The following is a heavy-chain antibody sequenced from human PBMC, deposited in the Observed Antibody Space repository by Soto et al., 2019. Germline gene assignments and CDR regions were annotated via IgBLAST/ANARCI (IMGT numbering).Heavy chain of an antibody. CDR2: MNPNSGNT. CDR1: GSTFTSYD. D-gene: IGHD6-13*01. CDR3: ARGRDSSSWYVDDYYYALDV. V-gene: IGHV1-8*01. Sequence: ASVKVSCTASGSTFTSYDINWVRQDTGQGLEWMGWMNPNSGNTGYAQKFQGRVTMTRNTSISTAYMELSSLRSEDTAVYYCARGRDSSSWYVDDYYYALDVWGQGTTVTVSS. J-gene: IGHJ6*02.